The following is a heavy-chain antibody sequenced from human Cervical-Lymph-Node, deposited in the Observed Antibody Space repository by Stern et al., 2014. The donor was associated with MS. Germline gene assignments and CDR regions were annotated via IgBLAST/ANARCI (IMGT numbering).Heavy chain of an antibody. V-gene: IGHV1-69*09. CDR1: GGSLSTYT. J-gene: IGHJ4*02. CDR2: IIPALNVA. D-gene: IGHD2-2*01. Sequence: VQLVESGAELKKPGSSVKVSCKASGGSLSTYTITCVRQAPGQGLEWMGRIIPALNVANYAQKFQGRLTITADKSTSTAYMEMSSLRSDDTAVYYCAGPAPLDWGQGTLVTVSS. CDR3: AGPAPLD.